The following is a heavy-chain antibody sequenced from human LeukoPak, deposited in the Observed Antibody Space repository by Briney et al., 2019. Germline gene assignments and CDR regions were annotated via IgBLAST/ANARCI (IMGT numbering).Heavy chain of an antibody. CDR2: MNSNSGNT. CDR1: GYTFTSYD. Sequence: ASVKVSCKASGYTFTSYDINWVRQATGQGLEWMGWMNSNSGNTGYAQKFQGRVTMTRNTSISTAYMELSSLRSEDTAVYYCARGVLYCGGDCYHSQYYYYGMDVWGQGTTVTVSS. D-gene: IGHD2-21*02. V-gene: IGHV1-8*01. CDR3: ARGVLYCGGDCYHSQYYYYGMDV. J-gene: IGHJ6*02.